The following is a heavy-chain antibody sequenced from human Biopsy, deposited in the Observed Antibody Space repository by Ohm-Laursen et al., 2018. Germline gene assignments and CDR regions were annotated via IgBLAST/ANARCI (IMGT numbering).Heavy chain of an antibody. CDR3: ARDRGYYSDRTVPGYFDL. V-gene: IGHV4-59*01. J-gene: IGHJ2*01. CDR2: VYYTGST. CDR1: GDSIRSYY. Sequence: SETLSLTCTVSGDSIRSYYWCWIRQPPGKGMQWIGYVYYTGSTDYNPSLQSRVTISVDTSTNRFSLRLRSVTPADTATYYCARDRGYYSDRTVPGYFDLWGRGTLVTVSS. D-gene: IGHD3-22*01.